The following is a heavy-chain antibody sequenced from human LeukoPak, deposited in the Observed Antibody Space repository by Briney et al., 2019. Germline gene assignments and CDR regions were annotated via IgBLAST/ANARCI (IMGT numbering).Heavy chain of an antibody. CDR3: ATYYYDSSGYYSGGLDAFDI. CDR1: GFTSSSYA. CDR2: ISGSGGST. D-gene: IGHD3-22*01. J-gene: IGHJ3*02. Sequence: GGSLRLSCAASGFTSSSYAMSWVRQAPGKGLEWVSAISGSGGSTYYADSVKGRFTISRDNSKNTLYLQMNSLRAEDTAVYYCATYYYDSSGYYSGGLDAFDIWGQGTMVTVSS. V-gene: IGHV3-23*01.